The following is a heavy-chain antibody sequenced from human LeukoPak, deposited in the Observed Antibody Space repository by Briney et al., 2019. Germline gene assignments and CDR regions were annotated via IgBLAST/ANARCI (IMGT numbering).Heavy chain of an antibody. CDR2: IKLDGSEK. J-gene: IGHJ4*02. CDR3: ARDQYDTWSRRGNFDS. D-gene: IGHD3-3*01. CDR1: GFTFGKYW. V-gene: IGHV3-7*03. Sequence: GGSRRLSWLASGFTFGKYWMSWVRQAPGKGLEGVANIKLDGSEKNYVDSVKGRFTISRDNTKNSLYLQMNSLRVEDTAVFYCARDQYDTWSRRGNFDSWGQGTLVIVSS.